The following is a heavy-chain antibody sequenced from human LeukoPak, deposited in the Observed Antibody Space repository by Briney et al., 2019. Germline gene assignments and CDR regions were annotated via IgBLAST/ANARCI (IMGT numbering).Heavy chain of an antibody. CDR1: GFTFSSYS. D-gene: IGHD5-18*01. J-gene: IGHJ4*02. CDR3: ARDLMDTAMVRGVGY. CDR2: ISSSSSYI. Sequence: PGGSLRLSCAASGFTFSSYSMNWVRQAPGKGPEWVSSISSSSSYIYYADSVKGRFTISRDNAKNSLYLQMNSLRAEDTAVYYCARDLMDTAMVRGVGYWGQGTLVTVSS. V-gene: IGHV3-21*01.